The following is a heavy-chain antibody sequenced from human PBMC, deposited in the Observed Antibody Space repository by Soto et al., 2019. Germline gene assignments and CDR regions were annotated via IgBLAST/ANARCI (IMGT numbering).Heavy chain of an antibody. J-gene: IGHJ4*02. Sequence: SETLSLTCTVSGGSVSSGSYYWSWIRQPPGKGLEWIGYIYYSGSTNYNPSLKSRVTISVDTSKNQFSLKLSSVTAADTAVYYCARGDQHYGDYVFDYWGQGTLVTVSS. D-gene: IGHD4-17*01. CDR1: GGSVSSGSYY. V-gene: IGHV4-61*01. CDR3: ARGDQHYGDYVFDY. CDR2: IYYSGST.